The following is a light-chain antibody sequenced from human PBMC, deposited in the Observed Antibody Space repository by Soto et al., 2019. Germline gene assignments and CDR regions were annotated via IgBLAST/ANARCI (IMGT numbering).Light chain of an antibody. CDR2: WAS. Sequence: DIVMTQSPDSLAVSLGERATINCKSSQKNKNYLAWYQQKPRQPPKLLIYWASTRESGVPDRFSGSGSGTDFTLTISSLQAEDVAVYYCQQYYSTPLTFGGGTKVEIK. CDR1: QKNKNY. V-gene: IGKV4-1*01. CDR3: QQYYSTPLT. J-gene: IGKJ4*01.